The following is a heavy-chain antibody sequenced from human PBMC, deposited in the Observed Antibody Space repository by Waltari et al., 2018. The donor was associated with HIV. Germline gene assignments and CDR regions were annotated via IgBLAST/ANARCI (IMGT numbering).Heavy chain of an antibody. D-gene: IGHD5-18*01. CDR2: ISYDGSKT. Sequence: QGQLVESGGGVVQPGKSLRLSCAASGFSFSYYDMHWVRQAPGKGLDWVARISYDGSKTSYADSVKGRFTISRDNSKNTLFLQIHSLTTDDTAVYYCAKDPRGYTYTGDYWGQGTQVTVSS. J-gene: IGHJ4*02. CDR3: AKDPRGYTYTGDY. V-gene: IGHV3-30*18. CDR1: GFSFSYYD.